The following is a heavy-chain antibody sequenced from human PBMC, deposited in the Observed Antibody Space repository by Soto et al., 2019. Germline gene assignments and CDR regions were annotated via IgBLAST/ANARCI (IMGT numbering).Heavy chain of an antibody. D-gene: IGHD3-3*01. J-gene: IGHJ6*02. CDR2: IRSKANSYAT. Sequence: PGGPRRLSCASSGSTFSGSAMLWVRKPPGKGPEWVGRIRSKANSYATAYAASVKGRFTISRDDSKNTAYLQMNSLKTEDTAVYYCTRHDSNYDFWSGSPPRYGMDVWGQGTTVTVSS. V-gene: IGHV3-73*01. CDR1: GSTFSGSA. CDR3: TRHDSNYDFWSGSPPRYGMDV.